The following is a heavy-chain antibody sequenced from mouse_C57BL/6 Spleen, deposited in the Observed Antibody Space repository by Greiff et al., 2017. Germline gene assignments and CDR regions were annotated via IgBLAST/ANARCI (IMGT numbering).Heavy chain of an antibody. D-gene: IGHD1-1*01. CDR1: GYTFTNSW. Sequence: VQLQQPGAELVRPGASVKLSCKASGYTFTNSWMHWVKQRPGQGLEWIGMIHPASGSTNYNEKFKGKATLTVDKSSSTAYMQLSSLTSEDSAVYYCARGYYDGEFAYWGTGTLVTVSA. CDR3: ARGYYDGEFAY. J-gene: IGHJ3*01. V-gene: IGHV1-64*01. CDR2: IHPASGST.